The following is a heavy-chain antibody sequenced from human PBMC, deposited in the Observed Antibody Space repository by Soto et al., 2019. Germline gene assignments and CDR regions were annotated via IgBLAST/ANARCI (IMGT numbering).Heavy chain of an antibody. J-gene: IGHJ3*02. CDR2: INPSGGST. D-gene: IGHD5-12*01. CDR1: GYTFTSYY. CDR3: ARRRNIVATISAFDS. Sequence: ASVKVSCKASGYTFTSYYMHWVRQAPGQGLEWMGIINPSGGSTSYAQKFQGRVTMTRDTSTSTVYMELSSLRSEDTAVYYCARRRNIVATISAFDSWGQGTMVTVSS. V-gene: IGHV1-46*03.